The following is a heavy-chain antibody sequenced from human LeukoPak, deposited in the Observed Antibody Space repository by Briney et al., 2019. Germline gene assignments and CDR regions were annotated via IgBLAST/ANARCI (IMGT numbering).Heavy chain of an antibody. Sequence: PSETLSLTCSVSGGSLRSYYWGWIRQPPGRGLEWIGSIYYSGSTYYNPSLKSRVTISVDTSKNQFSLKLSSVTAADTAVYYCARDMASFDYWGQGTLVTVSS. CDR1: GGSLRSYY. CDR2: IYYSGST. J-gene: IGHJ4*02. V-gene: IGHV4-39*02. CDR3: ARDMASFDY. D-gene: IGHD5-24*01.